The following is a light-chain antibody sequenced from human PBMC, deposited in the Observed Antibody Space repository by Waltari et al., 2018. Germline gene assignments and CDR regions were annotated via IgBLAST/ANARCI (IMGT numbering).Light chain of an antibody. CDR1: ALPKKY. CDR2: KDS. J-gene: IGLJ2*01. Sequence: SYELTQPPSVSVSPGQTARITCSGDALPKKYAYWYQQKPGQAPVLVIYKDSERPSGIPERFSGSSSGTTVTLTISGVQAEDEADYYCQSADSSDTYDVFGGGTKLTVL. V-gene: IGLV3-25*03. CDR3: QSADSSDTYDV.